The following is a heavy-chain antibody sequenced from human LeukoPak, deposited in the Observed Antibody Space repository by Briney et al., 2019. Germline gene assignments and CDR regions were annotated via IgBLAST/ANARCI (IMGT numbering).Heavy chain of an antibody. V-gene: IGHV3-21*01. D-gene: IGHD6-13*01. Sequence: PGRSLRLSCAASGFTFSSYWMHWVRQAPGKGLEWVSSISSSSSYIYYADSVKGRFTISRDNAKNSLYLQMNSLRAEDTAVYYCARNVDEGVGSWYYYYYGMDVWGQGTTVTVSS. CDR3: ARNVDEGVGSWYYYYYGMDV. J-gene: IGHJ6*02. CDR2: ISSSSSYI. CDR1: GFTFSSYW.